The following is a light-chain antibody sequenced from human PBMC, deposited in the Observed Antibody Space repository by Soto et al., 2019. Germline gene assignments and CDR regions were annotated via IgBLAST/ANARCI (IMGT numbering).Light chain of an antibody. Sequence: QPVLTQPPSASGTPGQRVTISCSGSSSNIGSNYVYWYQQLPGTAPKLLIDRNNQRPSGVPDRFSGSKSGTSASLAISGLRSEDEADYYCAAWDDSLSGPVFGGGTQLTVL. CDR1: SSNIGSNY. CDR2: RNN. V-gene: IGLV1-47*01. CDR3: AAWDDSLSGPV. J-gene: IGLJ7*01.